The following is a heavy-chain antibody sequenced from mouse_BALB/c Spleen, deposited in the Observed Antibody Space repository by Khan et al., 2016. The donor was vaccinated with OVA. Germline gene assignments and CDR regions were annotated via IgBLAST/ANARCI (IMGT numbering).Heavy chain of an antibody. CDR3: ARGGFCSPFAY. Sequence: VRLQQSGPELVKPGASVKIPCKASGYTFTDYNLDWVKQSPGKSLEWIGDITPNNGGTIYNQKFRGKATLTVDKSSSTAYMELRSLTSEDTAVYYCARGGFCSPFAYWGLGTLVPVSA. CDR1: GYTFTDYN. D-gene: IGHD1-1*01. CDR2: ITPNNGGT. J-gene: IGHJ3*01. V-gene: IGHV1-18*01.